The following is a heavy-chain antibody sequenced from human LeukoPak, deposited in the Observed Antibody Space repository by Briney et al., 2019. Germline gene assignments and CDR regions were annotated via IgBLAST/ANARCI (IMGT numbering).Heavy chain of an antibody. CDR2: IIPIFGTA. CDR3: ARSVVPAANYYYYYMDV. Sequence: SVKVSCKASGGTFSSYAISWVRLAPGQGLEWMGGIIPIFGTANYAQKFQGRVTITADESTSTAYMELSSLRSEDTAVYYCARSVVPAANYYYYYMDVWGKGTTVTVSS. V-gene: IGHV1-69*01. CDR1: GGTFSSYA. J-gene: IGHJ6*03. D-gene: IGHD2-2*01.